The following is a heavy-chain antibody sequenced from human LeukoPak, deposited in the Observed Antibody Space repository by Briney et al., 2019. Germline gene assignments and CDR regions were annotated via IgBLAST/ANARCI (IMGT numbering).Heavy chain of an antibody. CDR3: ARAGYSSSWPNSGGAFDI. V-gene: IGHV1-69*05. CDR1: GYTFSSYG. Sequence: ASVKVSCKASGYTFSSYGISWVRQAPGQGLEWMGGIIPIFGTANYAQKFQGRVTITTDESTSTAYMELSSLRSEDTAVYYCARAGYSSSWPNSGGAFDIWGQGTMVTVSS. D-gene: IGHD6-13*01. J-gene: IGHJ3*02. CDR2: IIPIFGTA.